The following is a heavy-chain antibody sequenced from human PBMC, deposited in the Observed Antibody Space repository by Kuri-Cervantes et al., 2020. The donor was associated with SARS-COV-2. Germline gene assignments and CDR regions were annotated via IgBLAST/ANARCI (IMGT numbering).Heavy chain of an antibody. D-gene: IGHD1-20*01. CDR3: AKSYNWNREGVVDP. CDR2: ISYDGSNK. CDR1: GFTFDDYG. Sequence: GGSLRLSCAASGFTFDDYGMHWVRQAPGKGLEWVAVISYDGSNKYYADSVKGRFTISRDNSKNTLYLQMNSLRAEDTAVYYCAKSYNWNREGVVDPWGQGALVTVSS. V-gene: IGHV3-30*18. J-gene: IGHJ5*02.